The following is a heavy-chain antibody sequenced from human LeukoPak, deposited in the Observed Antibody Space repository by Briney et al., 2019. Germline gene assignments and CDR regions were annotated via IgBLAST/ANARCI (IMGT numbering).Heavy chain of an antibody. V-gene: IGHV4-59*01. CDR2: IYYSGST. J-gene: IGHJ4*02. CDR1: GGSLSSYY. D-gene: IGHD3-10*01. CDR3: ARVVRFGELFRIDY. Sequence: WETLSLTCTVSGGSLSSYYWSWIRQPPGKGLEWIGYIYYSGSTNYNPSLKSRVTISVDTSKNQFSLKLSSVTAADTAVYYCARVVRFGELFRIDYWGQGTLVTVSS.